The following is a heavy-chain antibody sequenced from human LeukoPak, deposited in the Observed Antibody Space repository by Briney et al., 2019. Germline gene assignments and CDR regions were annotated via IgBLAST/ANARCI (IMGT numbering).Heavy chain of an antibody. J-gene: IGHJ6*04. V-gene: IGHV3-11*04. D-gene: IGHD3-10*02. Sequence: GGSLRLSCAASGFTSSDYYVSWLRQAPGKGLEWVSYITSGSGRTTYYADSVKGRFTISRDNAKNSLYLQMNSLRAEDTAVYYCAELGITMIGGVWGKGTTVTISS. CDR1: GFTSSDYY. CDR3: AELGITMIGGV. CDR2: ITSGSGRTT.